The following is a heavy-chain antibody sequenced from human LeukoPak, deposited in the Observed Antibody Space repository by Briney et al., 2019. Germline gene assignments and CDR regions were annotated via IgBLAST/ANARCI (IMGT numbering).Heavy chain of an antibody. CDR3: ARPARVGYCSSTSCPFDY. Sequence: SETLSLTCTVSGGSISSSSYYWGWIRQPPGKGLEWIGSIYYSGSTYYNPSLKSRVTISVDTSKNQFSLKLSSVTAADTAVYYCARPARVGYCSSTSCPFDYWGQGTPVTVSS. CDR1: GGSISSSSYY. CDR2: IYYSGST. V-gene: IGHV4-39*01. J-gene: IGHJ4*02. D-gene: IGHD2-2*01.